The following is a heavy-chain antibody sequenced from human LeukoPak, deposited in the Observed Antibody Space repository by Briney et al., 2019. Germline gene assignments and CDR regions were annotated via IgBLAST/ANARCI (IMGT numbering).Heavy chain of an antibody. Sequence: GGSLRLSCAASGFTFSSYWMSWVRQAPGKGLEWVANIKQDGGEKYYVDSVKGRFTISRDNAKNSLYLQMNSLRAEDTAVYYCARGGCDFWSGYYGSPGRLWAQKYYFDYWGQGTLVTVSS. CDR3: ARGGCDFWSGYYGSPGRLWAQKYYFDY. CDR1: GFTFSSYW. CDR2: IKQDGGEK. J-gene: IGHJ4*02. V-gene: IGHV3-7*01. D-gene: IGHD3-3*01.